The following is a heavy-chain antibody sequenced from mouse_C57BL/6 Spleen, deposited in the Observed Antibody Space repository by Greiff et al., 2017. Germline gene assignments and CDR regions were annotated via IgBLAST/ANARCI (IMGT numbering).Heavy chain of an antibody. CDR1: GFSLTSYG. J-gene: IGHJ3*01. CDR3: ARGNNYVAY. V-gene: IGHV2-2*01. D-gene: IGHD5-2*01. Sequence: QVQLQESGPGLVQPSQSLSITCTVSGFSLTSYGVHWVRQSPGKGLEWLGVIWSGGSTDYNAAFISRLSISKDNSKSQVFFKMNSLQADDTAIYYCARGNNYVAYWGQGTLVTVSA. CDR2: IWSGGST.